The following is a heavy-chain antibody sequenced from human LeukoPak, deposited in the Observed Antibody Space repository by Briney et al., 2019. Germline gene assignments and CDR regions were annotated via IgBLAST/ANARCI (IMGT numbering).Heavy chain of an antibody. D-gene: IGHD6-13*01. CDR1: GYTFTSYG. CDR2: ISAYNGNT. V-gene: IGHV1-18*01. Sequence: ATVKVSCKASGYTFTSYGISWVRQAPGQGLEWMGWISAYNGNTNYAQKLQGRVTMTTDTSTSTAYMELRSLRSDDTAVYYCARKIGGSSWYYFDYWGQGTLVTVSS. J-gene: IGHJ4*02. CDR3: ARKIGGSSWYYFDY.